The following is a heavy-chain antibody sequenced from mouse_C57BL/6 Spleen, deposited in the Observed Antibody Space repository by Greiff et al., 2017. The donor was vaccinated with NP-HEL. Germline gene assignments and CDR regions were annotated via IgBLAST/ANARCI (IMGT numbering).Heavy chain of an antibody. CDR3: ARPGSSGFLFAY. J-gene: IGHJ3*01. D-gene: IGHD3-2*02. CDR2: ISSGSSTI. CDR1: GFTFSDYG. Sequence: EVQLVESGGGLVKPGGSLKLSCAASGFTFSDYGMHWVRQAPEKGLEWVAYISSGSSTIYYADTVKGRFTISRDNAKNTLFLQMTSLRSEDTAMYYCARPGSSGFLFAYWGQGTLVTVSA. V-gene: IGHV5-17*01.